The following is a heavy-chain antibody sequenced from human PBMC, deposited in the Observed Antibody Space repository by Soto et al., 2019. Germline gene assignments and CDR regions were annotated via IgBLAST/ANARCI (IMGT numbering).Heavy chain of an antibody. CDR2: IVVGSGNT. Sequence: SVKVPCKASGFNFIRSAVQWLRQARGQRPEWIGWIVVGSGNTKYAQKFQERVTITRDMSTRTAYMELRSLSSEDTAVYYCIYQLPHKWFDPWGQGTLVTVSS. CDR1: GFNFIRSA. J-gene: IGHJ5*02. D-gene: IGHD2-2*01. V-gene: IGHV1-58*01. CDR3: IYQLPHKWFDP.